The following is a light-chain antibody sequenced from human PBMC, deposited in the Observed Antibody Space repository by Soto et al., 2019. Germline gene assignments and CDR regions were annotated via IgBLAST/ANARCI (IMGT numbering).Light chain of an antibody. CDR3: VLYMGSGLGV. CDR1: SGSVSTSYY. Sequence: QAVVTQETSFSVSPGGTVTLTCGLSSGSVSTSYYPSWYQQTPGQAPRTLIYSTNTRSSGVPDRFSGSILGNKAALTITRAQADDESDYYCVLYMGSGLGVFGGGTKVTVL. CDR2: STN. J-gene: IGLJ3*02. V-gene: IGLV8-61*01.